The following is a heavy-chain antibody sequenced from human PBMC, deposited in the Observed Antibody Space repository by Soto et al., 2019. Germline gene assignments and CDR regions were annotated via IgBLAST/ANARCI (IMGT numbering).Heavy chain of an antibody. Sequence: GGSLRLSCAASGFTFSSYAMSWVRQAPGKGLEWVSAISGSGGSTYYADSVKGRFTISRDNSKNTLYLQMNSLRAEDTAVYYCAKDPAPIGAMVRWDLGYYYMDVWGKGTTVTVSS. CDR1: GFTFSSYA. CDR3: AKDPAPIGAMVRWDLGYYYMDV. J-gene: IGHJ6*03. V-gene: IGHV3-23*01. CDR2: ISGSGGST. D-gene: IGHD3-10*01.